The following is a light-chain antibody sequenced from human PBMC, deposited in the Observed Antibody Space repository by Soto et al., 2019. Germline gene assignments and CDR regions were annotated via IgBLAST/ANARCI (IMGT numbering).Light chain of an antibody. CDR2: DVT. V-gene: IGLV2-14*03. CDR1: SSDVGAYNY. J-gene: IGLJ1*01. Sequence: QSALTQSSSVSGSPWHSVAISCTGTSSDVGAYNYVCWYQQHPGKAPKLLIYDVTNRPSGISDRFSGSKSGNTASLTISGLQAEDEADYYCSPFTTSDTYVFGSGTKVTVL. CDR3: SPFTTSDTYV.